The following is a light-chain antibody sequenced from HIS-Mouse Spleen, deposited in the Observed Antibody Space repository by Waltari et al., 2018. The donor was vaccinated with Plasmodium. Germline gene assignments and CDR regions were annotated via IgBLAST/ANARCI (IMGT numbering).Light chain of an antibody. CDR3: YSTDSSRNHRV. Sequence: SYELTQPPSVSVSPGQTARITCSGDALPKKYAYWYQQKSGQAPVLVIYEDSKRPSGIPERSSGSSSGTMASVTSSGAQEEYEAEYVWYSTDSSRNHRVFGGGTKLTVL. V-gene: IGLV3-10*01. CDR2: EDS. J-gene: IGLJ3*02. CDR1: ALPKKY.